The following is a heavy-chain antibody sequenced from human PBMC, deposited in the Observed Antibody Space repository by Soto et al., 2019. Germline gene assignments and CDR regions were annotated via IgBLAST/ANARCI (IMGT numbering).Heavy chain of an antibody. V-gene: IGHV3-23*01. D-gene: IGHD6-13*01. J-gene: IGHJ4*02. CDR3: AKGSRPSRPYYFDY. Sequence: GGSLRLSCAASGFLFSNYAMSWVRQAPGKGLEWFSAITGSGDDTYHADSVKGRFTISRDNSKNTVYLQMNSLRAEDTAIYYCAKGSRPSRPYYFDYWGQGTLVTVSS. CDR2: ITGSGDDT. CDR1: GFLFSNYA.